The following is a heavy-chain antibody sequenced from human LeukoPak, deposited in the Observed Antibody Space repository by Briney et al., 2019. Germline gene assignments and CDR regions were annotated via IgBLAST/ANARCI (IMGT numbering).Heavy chain of an antibody. Sequence: GGSLRLSCAASGFTFSSFGIHWVRQAPGKGLEWVALISYDGSDKFYADSVKGRFTISRDNSKKTLFLQMNSLRAEDTAVYYCAKDRYTADYYTSSGYFDHWGQGALVTVSS. V-gene: IGHV3-30*18. CDR1: GFTFSSFG. D-gene: IGHD3-22*01. CDR2: ISYDGSDK. CDR3: AKDRYTADYYTSSGYFDH. J-gene: IGHJ4*02.